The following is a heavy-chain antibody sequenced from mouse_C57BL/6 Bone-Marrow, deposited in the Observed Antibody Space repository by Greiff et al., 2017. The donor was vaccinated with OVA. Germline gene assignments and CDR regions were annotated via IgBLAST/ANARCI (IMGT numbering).Heavy chain of an antibody. CDR3: ARGVYYYGSSY. CDR2: IYPGDGDT. Sequence: QVQLQQSGPELVKPGASVKISCKASGYAFSSSWMNWVKQRPGKGLEWIGRIYPGDGDTNYNGKFKGKATLTADKSSSTAYMQLSSLTSEDSAVYFCARGVYYYGSSYWGQGTTLTVSS. D-gene: IGHD1-1*01. CDR1: GYAFSSSW. J-gene: IGHJ2*01. V-gene: IGHV1-82*01.